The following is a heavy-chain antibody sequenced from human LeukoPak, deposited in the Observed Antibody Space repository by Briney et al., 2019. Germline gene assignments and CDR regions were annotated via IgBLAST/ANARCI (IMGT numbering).Heavy chain of an antibody. D-gene: IGHD2-2*01. CDR1: GFTFSSYE. CDR2: ISSSGSTI. CDR3: ARDTFQPGLIDS. Sequence: PGGSLRLSCAASGFTFSSYEMNWVRQAPGKGLEWVSYISSSGSTIYYADSVKGRFTISRDDARQTLYLQLSSLRVEDTAVYYCARDTFQPGLIDSWGQGTLVTVSS. V-gene: IGHV3-48*03. J-gene: IGHJ4*02.